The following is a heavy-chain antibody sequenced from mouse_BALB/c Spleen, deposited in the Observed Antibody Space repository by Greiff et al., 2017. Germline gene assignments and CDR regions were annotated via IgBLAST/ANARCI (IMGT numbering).Heavy chain of an antibody. D-gene: IGHD2-4*01. Sequence: EVQVVESGGGLVQPKGSLKLSCAASGFTFNTYAMNWVRQAPGKGLEWVARIRSKSNNYATYSADSVKDRFTISRDDSQSMLYLQMNNLKTEDTAMYYCVRQRYDYEYYFDYWGQGTTLTVSS. J-gene: IGHJ2*01. CDR1: GFTFNTYA. CDR2: IRSKSNNYAT. CDR3: VRQRYDYEYYFDY. V-gene: IGHV10-1*02.